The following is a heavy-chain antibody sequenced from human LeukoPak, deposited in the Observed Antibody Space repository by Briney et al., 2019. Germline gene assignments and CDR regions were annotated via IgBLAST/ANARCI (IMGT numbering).Heavy chain of an antibody. CDR1: GFTFSSYS. CDR2: ISSSSSTI. J-gene: IGHJ4*02. CDR3: ARGGWAAAGTIHFDY. D-gene: IGHD6-13*01. V-gene: IGHV3-48*04. Sequence: GGSLRLSCAASGFTFSSYSMNWVRQAPGKGREWVSYISSSSSTIYYADSVKGRFTISRDNAKNSLYLQMNSLRAEDTAVYYCARGGWAAAGTIHFDYWGQGTLATVSP.